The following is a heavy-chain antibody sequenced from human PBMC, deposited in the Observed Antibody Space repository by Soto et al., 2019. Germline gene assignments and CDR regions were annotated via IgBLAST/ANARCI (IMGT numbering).Heavy chain of an antibody. CDR3: ARAVRFLEWSIRWGYYYYGMDV. CDR1: GGTFSSYA. D-gene: IGHD3-3*01. CDR2: IIPIFGTA. Sequence: QVQLVQSGAEVKKPGSSVKVSYKASGGTFSSYAISWVRQAPGQGLEWMGGIIPIFGTANYAQKFQGRVTITADESTSTAYMELSSLRSEDTAVYYCARAVRFLEWSIRWGYYYYGMDVWGQGTTVTVSS. V-gene: IGHV1-69*01. J-gene: IGHJ6*02.